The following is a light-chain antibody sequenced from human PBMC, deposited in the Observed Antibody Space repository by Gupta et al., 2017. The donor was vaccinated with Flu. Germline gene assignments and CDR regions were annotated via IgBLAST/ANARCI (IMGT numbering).Light chain of an antibody. V-gene: IGKV2-30*01. Sequence: ATLCKPASNSCSICQTLVNIDVNTYLHWYHQKPGQSPRRLIYKVSIRDSGVPDRFSGSGSGTDFTLKISRVGAEDVGIYYCKQCVRWPYTFGQGTKVEIK. J-gene: IGKJ2*01. CDR3: KQCVRWPYT. CDR2: KVS. CDR1: QTLVNIDVNTY.